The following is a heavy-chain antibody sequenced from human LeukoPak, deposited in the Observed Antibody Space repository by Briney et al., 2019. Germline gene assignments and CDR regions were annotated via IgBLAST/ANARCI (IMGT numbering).Heavy chain of an antibody. CDR3: AKATLPTCGGARCYYFDN. CDR2: FSGSVDTT. V-gene: IGHV3-23*01. CDR1: GLTFTSYA. J-gene: IGHJ4*02. Sequence: GGSLRLSCAASGLTFTSYAMSWVRQTPGKGLEWVSPFSGSVDTTYYADSVKGRFTISRDNSKNTLDLQMNSLGAEDTAVYYCAKATLPTCGGARCYYFDNWGQGTLVTVSS. D-gene: IGHD2-15*01.